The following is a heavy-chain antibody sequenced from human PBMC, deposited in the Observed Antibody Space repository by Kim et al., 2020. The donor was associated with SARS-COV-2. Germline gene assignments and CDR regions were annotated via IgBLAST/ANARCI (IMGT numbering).Heavy chain of an antibody. CDR2: IWYDGSNK. J-gene: IGHJ4*02. CDR3: ARESVNYDSSGYSAGFDY. CDR1: GFTFSSYG. Sequence: GGSLRLSCAASGFTFSSYGMHWVRQAPGKGLEWVAVIWYDGSNKYYADSVKRRFTISRDNSKNTLYLQMNSLRAEDTAVYYCARESVNYDSSGYSAGFDYWGQGTLVTVSS. D-gene: IGHD3-22*01. V-gene: IGHV3-33*01.